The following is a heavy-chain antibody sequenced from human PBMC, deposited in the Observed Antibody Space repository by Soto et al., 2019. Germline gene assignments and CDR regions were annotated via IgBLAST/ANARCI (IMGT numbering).Heavy chain of an antibody. J-gene: IGHJ4*02. Sequence: QLQLQESGPGLVKPSETLSLTCTVSGVSISDTSYYWGWIRQPPGKGLEWIGTIYFNGNTFYNPSLKSRLTISVDTASNQFSLRLTSLTAADAAVYYCARHGSYWGQGTLVAVSS. CDR3: ARHGSY. V-gene: IGHV4-39*01. CDR2: IYFNGNT. CDR1: GVSISDTSYY.